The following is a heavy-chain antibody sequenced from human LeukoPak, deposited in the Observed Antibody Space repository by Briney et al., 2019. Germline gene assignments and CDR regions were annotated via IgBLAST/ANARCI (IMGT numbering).Heavy chain of an antibody. CDR1: GYTPPELS. CDR3: ATGTGFPPDY. D-gene: IGHD3/OR15-3a*01. Sequence: ASVKVSCKFSGYTPPELSLHCVRQAPGKGLEWMGGFDPEDGETIYAQKFQGRVTMTEDTSTDTAYMELSSLSSEDTAVYYCATGTGFPPDYRGQVTLVTVSS. V-gene: IGHV1-24*01. J-gene: IGHJ4*02. CDR2: FDPEDGET.